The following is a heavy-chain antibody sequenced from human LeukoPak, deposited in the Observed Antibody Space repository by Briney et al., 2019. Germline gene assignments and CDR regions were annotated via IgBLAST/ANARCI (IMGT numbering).Heavy chain of an antibody. Sequence: ASVKVSCKASGYTFTSYYMHWVRQAPGQGLEWMGIINPSGGSTSYAQKFQGRVTMTRDTSTSTVYMELSSLRSEDTAVYYCARGGYYYDSSGYTEGYWGQGTLVTVSS. CDR2: INPSGGST. D-gene: IGHD3-22*01. CDR3: ARGGYYYDSSGYTEGY. V-gene: IGHV1-46*01. CDR1: GYTFTSYY. J-gene: IGHJ4*02.